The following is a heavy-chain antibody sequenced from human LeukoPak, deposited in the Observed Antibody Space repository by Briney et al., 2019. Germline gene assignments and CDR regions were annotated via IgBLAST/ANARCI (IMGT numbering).Heavy chain of an antibody. Sequence: PGGSLKLSCAAFGFSFSNYGMHWVRQAPGKGLEWVAFIRYDGSNEYYADSVKGRFTISRDKSKNTLSLQMNGLRVEDTAVYYCAKVMPPGRIRFYSYYMDVWGKGTTVTVSS. D-gene: IGHD2-15*01. CDR2: IRYDGSNE. CDR3: AKVMPPGRIRFYSYYMDV. V-gene: IGHV3-30*02. CDR1: GFSFSNYG. J-gene: IGHJ6*03.